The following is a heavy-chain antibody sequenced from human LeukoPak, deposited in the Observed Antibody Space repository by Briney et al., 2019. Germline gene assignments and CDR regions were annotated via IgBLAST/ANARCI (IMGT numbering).Heavy chain of an antibody. CDR3: AREGVRRAVTRLIDY. V-gene: IGHV4-30-4*01. Sequence: PSETLSLTCTVSGGSISSGDYYWSWIRQPPGKGLEWIGYIYYSGSTYYNPSLKSRVTISVDTFKNQFSLKLSSVTAADTAVYYCAREGVRRAVTRLIDYWGQGTLVTVSS. D-gene: IGHD4-17*01. CDR1: GGSISSGDYY. CDR2: IYYSGST. J-gene: IGHJ4*02.